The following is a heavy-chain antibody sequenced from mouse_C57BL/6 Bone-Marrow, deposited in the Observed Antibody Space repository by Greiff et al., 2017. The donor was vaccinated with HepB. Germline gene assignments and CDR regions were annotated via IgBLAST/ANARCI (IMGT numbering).Heavy chain of an antibody. Sequence: VQLQQSGPALVTPSQTVSLTCTVTGYSITNGNHWWDWLRPVSGSQLEWIGYISSSGSTDSNPSLKSRISITRDTSKNQLFLQLNSVTTEDIDTYYSARVLRSVRENAMDYWGQGTSVTVSS. D-gene: IGHD1-1*01. V-gene: IGHV3-4*01. CDR3: ARVLRSVRENAMDY. CDR2: ISSSGST. CDR1: GYSITNGNHW. J-gene: IGHJ4*01.